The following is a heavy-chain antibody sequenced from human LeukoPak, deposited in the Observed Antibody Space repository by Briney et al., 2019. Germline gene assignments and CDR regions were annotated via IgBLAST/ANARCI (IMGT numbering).Heavy chain of an antibody. V-gene: IGHV4-39*07. CDR3: AGYGSGSPSNWFDP. Sequence: SETLSLTCTVSGGSISSSSYYWGWIRQPPGKGLEWIGSIYYSGSTYYNPSLKSRVAISVDTSKNQFSLKLTSVTAADTAVYYCAGYGSGSPSNWFDPWGQGTLVTVSS. CDR1: GGSISSSSYY. D-gene: IGHD3-10*01. CDR2: IYYSGST. J-gene: IGHJ5*02.